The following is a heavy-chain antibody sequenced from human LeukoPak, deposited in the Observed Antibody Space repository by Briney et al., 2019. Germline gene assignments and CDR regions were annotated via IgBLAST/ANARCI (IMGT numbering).Heavy chain of an antibody. CDR1: GFTFSTFW. Sequence: PGGSLRLSCAASGFTFSTFWMSWVRQAPGKGLEWVANIKEDGNEKYYVDSMKGRFTVSRDNAKNSLYLQMDSLRAEDTAVYYCARGGTFVSDYWGQGTLVTVSS. CDR2: IKEDGNEK. D-gene: IGHD1-1*01. CDR3: ARGGTFVSDY. J-gene: IGHJ4*02. V-gene: IGHV3-7*01.